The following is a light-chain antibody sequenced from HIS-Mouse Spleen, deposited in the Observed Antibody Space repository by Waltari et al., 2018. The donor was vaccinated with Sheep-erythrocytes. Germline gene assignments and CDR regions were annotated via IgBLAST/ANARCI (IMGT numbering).Light chain of an antibody. J-gene: IGLJ2*01. V-gene: IGLV2-14*01. CDR3: SSYTSSSTLVV. Sequence: QSALTQPASVSGSPGQSITISCTGTSSAVGGYYYVSWYPQHPGKAPKLMIYEVSNRPSGVSNRFSGSKSGNTASLTISGLQAEDEADYYCSSYTSSSTLVVFGGGTKLTVL. CDR2: EVS. CDR1: SSAVGGYYY.